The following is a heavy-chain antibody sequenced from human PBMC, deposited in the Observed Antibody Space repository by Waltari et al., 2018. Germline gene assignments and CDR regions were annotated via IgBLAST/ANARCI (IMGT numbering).Heavy chain of an antibody. J-gene: IGHJ4*02. V-gene: IGHV3-23*01. Sequence: VQLLESGGGLVQHGGSLRLSCAVSGFTFNKYVMTCVRQAPGNRLVWVVSIIATCGTTYYAGSVNGRFTIARDNSKTTVFLQMKSLVAEYTAMYYCARKNSSTWPAFDYWGQGLLVTVSS. CDR1: GFTFNKYV. D-gene: IGHD6-13*01. CDR3: ARKNSSTWPAFDY. CDR2: IIATCGTT.